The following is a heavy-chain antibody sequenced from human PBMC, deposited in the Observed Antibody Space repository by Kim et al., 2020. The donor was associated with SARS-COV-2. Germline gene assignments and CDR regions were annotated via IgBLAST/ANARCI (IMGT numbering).Heavy chain of an antibody. J-gene: IGHJ3*02. Sequence: SETLSHTFTVSGGSISSYYWSWIRQPPGKGLEWIGYIYYSGSTNYNPSLKSRVTISVDTSKNQFSLKLSSVTAADTAVYYCARPYYDILTGYYPYAFDIWGQGTMVTVSS. CDR2: IYYSGST. V-gene: IGHV4-59*08. D-gene: IGHD3-9*01. CDR1: GGSISSYY. CDR3: ARPYYDILTGYYPYAFDI.